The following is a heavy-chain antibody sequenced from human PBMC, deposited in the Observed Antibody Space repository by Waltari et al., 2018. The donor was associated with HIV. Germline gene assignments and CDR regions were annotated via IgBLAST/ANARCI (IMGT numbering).Heavy chain of an antibody. J-gene: IGHJ4*02. V-gene: IGHV3-53*01. CDR1: GFAVINNY. D-gene: IGHD3-22*01. CDR3: ATVLVRTSWVITTAPFDY. CDR2: IYSNATT. Sequence: EVQLVESGGGLIQPGGSLRLACAASGFAVINNYMSLVRQAPGEGLEWVSLIYSNATTYYADSVKGRFTIHRDNSKNTLYLQMNSLRADDTAVYFCATVLVRTSWVITTAPFDYWGQGTLVTVSS.